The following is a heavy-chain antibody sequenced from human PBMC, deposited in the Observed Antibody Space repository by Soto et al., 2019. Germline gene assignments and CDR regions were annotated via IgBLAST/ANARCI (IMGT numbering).Heavy chain of an antibody. Sequence: PSETLSLTCTVSGDSISGHYWSWIRQPPGKGLQYIGYISYSGSTNYNPSLKSRVTISVDTSNNQFSLRLSSVTAADTAVYYCARDVGLQHDTGYYDFWSGKNNWFDPWGQGILVTVSS. CDR1: GDSISGHY. CDR2: ISYSGST. J-gene: IGHJ5*02. V-gene: IGHV4-59*11. D-gene: IGHD3-3*01. CDR3: ARDVGLQHDTGYYDFWSGKNNWFDP.